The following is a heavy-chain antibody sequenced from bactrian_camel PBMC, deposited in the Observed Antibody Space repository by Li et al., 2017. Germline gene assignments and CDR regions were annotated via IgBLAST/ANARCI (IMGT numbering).Heavy chain of an antibody. Sequence: VQLVESGGGSVQAGGSLTLACVGSRYPLSVNCIGWFRQRPGQERERVAGTREGVAALCTGGGSASYADSVKGRFTISRDNAKNTVYLELNSLKTEDMAMYYCARVLIGRARPDFRYWGQGTQVTVS. J-gene: IGHJ6*01. CDR2: TREGVAALCTGGGSA. CDR1: RYPLSVNC. D-gene: IGHD1*01. CDR3: ARVLIGRARPDFRY. V-gene: IGHV3S54*01.